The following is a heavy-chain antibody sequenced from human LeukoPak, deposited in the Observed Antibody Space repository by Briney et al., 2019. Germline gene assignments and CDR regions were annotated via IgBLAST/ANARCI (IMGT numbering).Heavy chain of an antibody. Sequence: ASVKVSCKTSGYTFTGYYMHWVRQAPGQGPEWMGWINPNNGGTKYEHKFHDRVTITRDTYITTAYMELYRLTSDDTAVYYCARTVGTVNNWFDTWGQGTLVTVSS. V-gene: IGHV1-2*07. CDR3: ARTVGTVNNWFDT. D-gene: IGHD4-23*01. CDR1: GYTFTGYY. CDR2: INPNNGGT. J-gene: IGHJ5*02.